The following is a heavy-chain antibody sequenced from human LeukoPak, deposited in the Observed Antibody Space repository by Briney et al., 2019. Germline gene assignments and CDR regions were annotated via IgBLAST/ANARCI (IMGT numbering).Heavy chain of an antibody. J-gene: IGHJ4*02. CDR3: ASPGYSSGWYYPY. CDR1: GGSISSYY. Sequence: SETLSLTCTVSGGSISSYYWSWIRQPPGKGLEWIGYIYYSGSTNYNPSLKSRVTISVDTSKNQFSLKLSSVTAADTAVYYCASPGYSSGWYYPYWGQGTLVTVSS. CDR2: IYYSGST. D-gene: IGHD6-19*01. V-gene: IGHV4-59*01.